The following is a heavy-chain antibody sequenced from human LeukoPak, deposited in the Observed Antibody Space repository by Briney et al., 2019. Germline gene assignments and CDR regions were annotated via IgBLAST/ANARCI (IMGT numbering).Heavy chain of an antibody. J-gene: IGHJ3*02. CDR3: ARPSRGYSSSWYAFDI. V-gene: IGHV5-51*01. D-gene: IGHD6-13*01. Sequence: GESLKISCKGSGYSFTSYWIGWVRQMPGKGLEWMGIIYPGDSDTRYSPSFQGQVTISADKSISTAYLQWSSLKASDTAMYYCARPSRGYSSSWYAFDIWGQGTMVTVSS. CDR2: IYPGDSDT. CDR1: GYSFTSYW.